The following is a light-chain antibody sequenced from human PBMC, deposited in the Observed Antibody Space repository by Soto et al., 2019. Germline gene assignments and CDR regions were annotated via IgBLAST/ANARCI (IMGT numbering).Light chain of an antibody. CDR3: QQYYSTPWT. V-gene: IGKV4-1*01. CDR1: QSIFYSSNNKNY. CDR2: WAS. J-gene: IGKJ1*01. Sequence: DIVMTQSPDSLAVSLGERATINCKSSQSIFYSSNNKNYLTGYQQKPGQPPKLLIYWASTRESGVPDRFSGSGSGTDFTLTISSLQAEDVAVYYCQQYYSTPWTFGQGTKVEIK.